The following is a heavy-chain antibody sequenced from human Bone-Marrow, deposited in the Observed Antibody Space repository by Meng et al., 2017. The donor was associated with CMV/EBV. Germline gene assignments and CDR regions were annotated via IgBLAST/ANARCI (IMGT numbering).Heavy chain of an antibody. V-gene: IGHV1-18*01. CDR3: ARDYYDIEGHEYDCCDP. CDR1: GYPFISYG. J-gene: IGHJ5*02. CDR2: ISGYNGRT. D-gene: IGHD3-9*01. Sequence: ASVKVSCKTSGYPFISYGISWVRQAPGKGLEWMGWISGYNGRTNYAQSFQGRLTLTTDTSTSTAYMELRNLRSDDTAVYFCARDYYDIEGHEYDCCDPWGQGNLVNVPS.